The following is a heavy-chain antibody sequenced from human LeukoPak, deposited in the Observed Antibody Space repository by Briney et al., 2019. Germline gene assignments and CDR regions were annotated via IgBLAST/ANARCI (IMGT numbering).Heavy chain of an antibody. CDR1: GGSVSSGSYY. CDR3: ARDRKLLYYYYYGMDV. Sequence: SETLSLTCTVSGGSVSSGSYYWSWIRQPPGKGLEWIGYIYYSGSTNYNPSLKSRVTISVDTSKNQFFLKLSSVTAADTAVYYCARDRKLLYYYYYGMDVWGQGTTVTVSS. CDR2: IYYSGST. V-gene: IGHV4-61*01. J-gene: IGHJ6*02. D-gene: IGHD1-7*01.